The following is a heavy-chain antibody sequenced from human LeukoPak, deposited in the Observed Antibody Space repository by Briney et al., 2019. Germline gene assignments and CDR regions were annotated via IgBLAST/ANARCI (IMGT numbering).Heavy chain of an antibody. CDR3: ARADIVASTGMDV. J-gene: IGHJ6*02. D-gene: IGHD5-12*01. CDR2: INPNSGGT. Sequence: APVKVSCKASGYTFTGYYMHWVRQAPGQGLEWMGWINPNSGGTNYAQKFQGRVTMTRDTSISTAYMELSRLRSDDTAVYYCARADIVASTGMDVWGQGTTVTVSS. CDR1: GYTFTGYY. V-gene: IGHV1-2*02.